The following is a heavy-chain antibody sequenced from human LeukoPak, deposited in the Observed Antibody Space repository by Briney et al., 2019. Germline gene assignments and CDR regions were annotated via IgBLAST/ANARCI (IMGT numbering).Heavy chain of an antibody. Sequence: GGSLRLSCAASGFIVSGDFMSWVRQAPGKGLEWVSVIYSDGSTYYADSVKGRFTISRDNSKNTLYLQMNSLRAEDTAVYYCAREGYSSGWYRLWGQGTLVTVSS. CDR3: AREGYSSGWYRL. D-gene: IGHD6-19*01. CDR1: GFIVSGDF. J-gene: IGHJ4*02. V-gene: IGHV3-53*01. CDR2: IYSDGST.